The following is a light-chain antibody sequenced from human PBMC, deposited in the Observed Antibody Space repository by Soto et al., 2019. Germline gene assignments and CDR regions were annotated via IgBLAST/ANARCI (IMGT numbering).Light chain of an antibody. CDR1: QSIGSSR. J-gene: IGKJ2*01. CDR3: QQYDSSPYT. Sequence: EIVLTQSPVTLSLSPGERATLSFRASQSIGSSRLAWYQQIPGQAPRLLFYGTSSRATGIPDRFSGSGSGTDFTLIISRLEPEDFAVYYCQQYDSSPYTFGQGTKLESK. V-gene: IGKV3-20*01. CDR2: GTS.